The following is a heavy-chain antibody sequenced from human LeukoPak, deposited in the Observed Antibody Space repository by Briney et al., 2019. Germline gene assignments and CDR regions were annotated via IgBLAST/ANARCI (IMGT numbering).Heavy chain of an antibody. J-gene: IGHJ3*02. V-gene: IGHV3-64D*06. CDR1: GFTFSSFV. CDR2: ISSKGHST. D-gene: IGHD2-15*01. Sequence: PGGSLRLSCSASGFTFSSFVMHWVRQAPGKGLEYVSAISSKGHSTYYADSVKGRFTISRDNSKNRLYLQMSSLRAEDTAVYYCVKALGYCSGGSCLAFDIWGQGTMVTVSS. CDR3: VKALGYCSGGSCLAFDI.